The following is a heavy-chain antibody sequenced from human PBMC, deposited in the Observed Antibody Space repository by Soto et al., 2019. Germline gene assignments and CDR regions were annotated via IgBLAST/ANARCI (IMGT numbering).Heavy chain of an antibody. V-gene: IGHV1-18*01. J-gene: IGHJ6*02. CDR2: ISTYNGDT. CDR1: GYSFTTYG. D-gene: IGHD2-15*01. Sequence: QVQLVQSGAEVKKPGASVKVSCKASGYSFTTYGIAWVRQAPGQGLEWMGWISTYNGDTDYAQNFQGSVIMTTDTSTTTAYMELRSLRSDDTAVYYCAGEGSRPYYYYGMDVWGQGTTVSVSS. CDR3: AGEGSRPYYYYGMDV.